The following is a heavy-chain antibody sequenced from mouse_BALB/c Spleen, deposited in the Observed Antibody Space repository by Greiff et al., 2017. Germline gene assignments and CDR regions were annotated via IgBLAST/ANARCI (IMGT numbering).Heavy chain of an antibody. Sequence: EVKLVESGGGLVKPGGSLKLSCAASGFTFSSFGMHWVRQAPEKGLEWVAYISSGSSTIYYADTVKGRFTISRDNPKNTLFLQMTSLRSEDTAMYYCARSSYYGSSLAWFAYWGQGTLVTVSA. CDR1: GFTFSSFG. J-gene: IGHJ3*01. CDR2: ISSGSSTI. CDR3: ARSSYYGSSLAWFAY. V-gene: IGHV5-17*02. D-gene: IGHD1-1*01.